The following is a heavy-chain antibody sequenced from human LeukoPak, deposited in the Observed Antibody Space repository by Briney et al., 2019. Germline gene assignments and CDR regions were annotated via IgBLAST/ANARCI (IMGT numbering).Heavy chain of an antibody. D-gene: IGHD3-22*01. CDR2: IYPGDSDT. J-gene: IGHJ4*02. CDR3: ARPCYYDSSGYYPLAFDY. V-gene: IGHV5-51*01. Sequence: GESLKISCKGSGYSFTSYWIGWVRQMPGKGLEWMGIIYPGDSDTRYSPSFQGQVTISADKSISTAYLQWSSLKASDTAMYYCARPCYYDSSGYYPLAFDYWGQGTLVTVSS. CDR1: GYSFTSYW.